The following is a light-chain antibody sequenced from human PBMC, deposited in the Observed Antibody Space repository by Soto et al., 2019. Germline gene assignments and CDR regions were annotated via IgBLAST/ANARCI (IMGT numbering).Light chain of an antibody. CDR2: GAF. CDR1: ESLITTA. V-gene: IGKV3-20*01. Sequence: EIVLTQSPGTLYLSPGETATVSCRATESLITTALAWYQQKPGQAPRLLIYGAFTRDAAIPDRFNGSVSGTDFALTISILERDCSAVYYCQQYCVSPLTFGPGTKVEI. J-gene: IGKJ3*01. CDR3: QQYCVSPLT.